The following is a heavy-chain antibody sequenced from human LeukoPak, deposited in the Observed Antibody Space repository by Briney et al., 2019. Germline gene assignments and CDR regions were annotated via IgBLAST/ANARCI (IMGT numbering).Heavy chain of an antibody. V-gene: IGHV1-69*06. J-gene: IGHJ4*02. Sequence: AASVKVSCKASEGTFSSYAISWVRQAPGQGLEWMGRIIPIFGTANYAQKFQGRVTITADKSTSTAYMELSSLRSEDTAVYYCARSDYYDSSGYYYRRVASFDYWGKGTLVTVSS. CDR2: IIPIFGTA. CDR1: EGTFSSYA. CDR3: ARSDYYDSSGYYYRRVASFDY. D-gene: IGHD3-22*01.